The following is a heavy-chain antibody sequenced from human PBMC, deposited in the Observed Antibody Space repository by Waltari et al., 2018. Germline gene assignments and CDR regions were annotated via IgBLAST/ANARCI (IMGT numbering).Heavy chain of an antibody. Sequence: EVQLVESGGGLVQPGGSLRLSCSPSGFTFSEYWMTWVRQAPGKGLEWVGNIKTDGREEYDTDSVKGRFIIARDNAKNSLFLQMDSLRVEDTAVYYCARDGDRNYDYWGQGTLVTVSS. CDR1: GFTFSEYW. CDR3: ARDGDRNYDY. CDR2: IKTDGREE. D-gene: IGHD1-7*01. V-gene: IGHV3-7*01. J-gene: IGHJ4*02.